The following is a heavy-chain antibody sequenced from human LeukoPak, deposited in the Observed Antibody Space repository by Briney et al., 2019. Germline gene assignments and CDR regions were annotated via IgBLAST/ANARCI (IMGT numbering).Heavy chain of an antibody. CDR2: ISSNSNYI. Sequence: SGGSLRLSCAASGFTFSSYSMNWVRQAPGKGLEWVSSISSNSNYIYYADSVKGRFTISRDNAKNSLYLQMNSLRAEDTAVYYCARGEDCSGGSCYSLHLDYWGQGTLVTVSS. D-gene: IGHD2-15*01. CDR3: ARGEDCSGGSCYSLHLDY. J-gene: IGHJ4*02. V-gene: IGHV3-21*01. CDR1: GFTFSSYS.